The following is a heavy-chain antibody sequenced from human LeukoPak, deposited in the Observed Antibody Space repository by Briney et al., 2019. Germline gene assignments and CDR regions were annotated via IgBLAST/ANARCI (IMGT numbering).Heavy chain of an antibody. CDR2: IIPVFGTA. CDR1: GGTFSSYA. Sequence: SVKVSCKASGGTFSSYAISWVRQAPGQGLEWMGGIIPVFGTANYAQKFQGRVTITADESTSTAYMELSSLRSEDTAVYYCARVGGSGGLEYFQHWGQGTLVTVSS. D-gene: IGHD2-15*01. CDR3: ARVGGSGGLEYFQH. J-gene: IGHJ1*01. V-gene: IGHV1-69*01.